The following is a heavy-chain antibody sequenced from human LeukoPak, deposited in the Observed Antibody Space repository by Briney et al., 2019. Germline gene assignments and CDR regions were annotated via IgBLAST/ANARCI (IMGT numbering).Heavy chain of an antibody. J-gene: IGHJ4*02. CDR1: GGSFSGYY. D-gene: IGHD2-2*03. V-gene: IGHV4-34*01. CDR3: ASGGLDIVVVPAAIKTYYFDY. CDR2: INHSGST. Sequence: SETLSLTCAVYGGSFSGYYWSWIRQPPGKGLGWIGEINHSGSTNYNPSLKSRVTISVDTSKNQFSLKLSSVTAADTAVYYCASGGLDIVVVPAAIKTYYFDYWGQGTLVTVSS.